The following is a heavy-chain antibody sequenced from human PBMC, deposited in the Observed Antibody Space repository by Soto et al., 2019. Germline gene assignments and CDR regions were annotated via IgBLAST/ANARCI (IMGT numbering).Heavy chain of an antibody. CDR2: IIPIFGTA. J-gene: IGHJ6*02. D-gene: IGHD3-22*01. CDR3: ARARNDNYYYGMDV. CDR1: GGTFSRYG. V-gene: IGHV1-69*12. Sequence: QVQLVQSGAEVKKPGSPVKVSCKASGGTFSRYGISWVRQAPGQGLEWMGGIIPIFGTANYAQKFQGRVTITADESTSTAYMELSSLRSEDTDVYYCARARNDNYYYGMDVWGQGTTVTVSS.